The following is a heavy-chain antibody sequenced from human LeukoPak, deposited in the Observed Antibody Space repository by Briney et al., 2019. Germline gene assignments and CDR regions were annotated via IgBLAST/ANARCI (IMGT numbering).Heavy chain of an antibody. D-gene: IGHD3-22*01. CDR3: ARGPEDSSGYYSFEYFQR. Sequence: GSLRLSCAASGFTFSSYSMNWVRQAPGKGLEWVSSISSSSSYIYYADSVKGRFTISRDNAKNSLYLQMNSLRAEDTAVYYCARGPEDSSGYYSFEYFQRWGQGTLVTVSS. J-gene: IGHJ1*01. CDR2: ISSSSSYI. CDR1: GFTFSSYS. V-gene: IGHV3-21*01.